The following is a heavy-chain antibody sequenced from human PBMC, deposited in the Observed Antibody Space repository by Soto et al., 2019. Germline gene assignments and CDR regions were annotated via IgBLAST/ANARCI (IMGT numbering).Heavy chain of an antibody. D-gene: IGHD2-2*01. V-gene: IGHV3-11*01. CDR2: ISSSGSTI. J-gene: IGHJ6*03. CDR3: ARGRYCSSTSCYLVLYYYYMDV. Sequence: GGSLRLSCAASGFTFSDYYMSWIRQAPGKGLEWVSYISSSGSTIYYADSVKGRFTISRDNAKNSLYLQMNSLRAEDTAVYYCARGRYCSSTSCYLVLYYYYMDVWGKGTTVTVSS. CDR1: GFTFSDYY.